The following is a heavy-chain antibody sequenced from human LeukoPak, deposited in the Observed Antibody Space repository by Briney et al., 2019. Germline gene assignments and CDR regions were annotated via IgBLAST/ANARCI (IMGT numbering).Heavy chain of an antibody. V-gene: IGHV3-49*04. CDR1: GFTFGDYA. J-gene: IGHJ4*02. CDR2: IASKTYGGTA. CDR3: SRDQTPYY. Sequence: GGSLRLSCTASGFTFGDYAMTWVRQAPGKGLEWVGFIASKTYGGTAEYAASVRGRFTISRDDSKSIAYLQMNSLKTEDTAVYFCSRDQTPYYWGQGTLVTVSS.